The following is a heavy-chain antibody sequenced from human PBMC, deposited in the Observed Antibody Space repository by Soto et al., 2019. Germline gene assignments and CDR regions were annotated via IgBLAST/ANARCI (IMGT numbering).Heavy chain of an antibody. CDR3: ARDPKEVDSYYYYYGMDV. CDR1: GGTFSSYA. J-gene: IGHJ6*02. CDR2: IIPIFGTA. V-gene: IGHV1-69*13. Sequence: SVKVSCKASGGTFSSYAISWVRQAPGQGLEWMGGIIPIFGTANYAQKFQGRVTITADESTSTAYMELSSLRSEDTAVYYCARDPKEVDSYYYYYGMDVWGQGTTVTV.